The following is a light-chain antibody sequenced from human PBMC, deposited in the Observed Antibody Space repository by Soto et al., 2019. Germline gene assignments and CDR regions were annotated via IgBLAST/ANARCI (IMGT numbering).Light chain of an antibody. CDR3: AAWYDSLSACV. Sequence: QSVLTQPPSASGTPGQRVSISCSGYSSSIGTNFVYWYQQLPGTAPKVLIHSNNQRPSGVPDRFSGSRSGTSASLAIVGLRSEDGAVYYCAAWYDSLSACVLGNGTKITV. CDR1: SSSIGTNF. V-gene: IGLV1-47*02. CDR2: SNN. J-gene: IGLJ1*01.